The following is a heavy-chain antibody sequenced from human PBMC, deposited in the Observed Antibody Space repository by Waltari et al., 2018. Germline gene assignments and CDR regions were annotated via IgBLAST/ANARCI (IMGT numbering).Heavy chain of an antibody. CDR1: GYTFTGYY. CDR2: INPDSGGT. D-gene: IGHD3-22*01. J-gene: IGHJ4*02. CDR3: ARDDDASGFPVYYFDY. V-gene: IGHV1-2*02. Sequence: QVQLVQSGAEVKKPGASVRVSCKASGYTFTGYYMHWVRQAPGQGLEWMGWINPDSGGTSYAQKFQGRVTMTRDTSISTVYMGLSSLRSDDTAVYYCARDDDASGFPVYYFDYWGQGTLVTVSS.